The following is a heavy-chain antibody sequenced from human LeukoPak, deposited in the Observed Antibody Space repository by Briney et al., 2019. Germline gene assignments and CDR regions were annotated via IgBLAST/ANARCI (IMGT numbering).Heavy chain of an antibody. Sequence: AASVTVSCKASGYTFTGYYMHWVRQAPGQGLEWMGWINPNSGGTNYAQKFQGRVTMTRDTSISTAYMELSRLRSDDTAVYYCASNARDALIYDYVWGSYRPLDYWGQGTLVTVSS. V-gene: IGHV1-2*02. CDR2: INPNSGGT. J-gene: IGHJ4*02. CDR3: ASNARDALIYDYVWGSYRPLDY. D-gene: IGHD3-16*02. CDR1: GYTFTGYY.